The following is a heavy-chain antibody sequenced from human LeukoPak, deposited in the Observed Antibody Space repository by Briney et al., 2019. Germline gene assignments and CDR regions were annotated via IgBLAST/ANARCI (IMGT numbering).Heavy chain of an antibody. J-gene: IGHJ1*01. V-gene: IGHV3-30*02. Sequence: GGSLRLSCAASGLTFSSYGMHWVRQAPGKGLEWVAYIRYDGSNKYYADSVKGRFTISRNNSKNTLYVQMNSLRAEDTAVYYCARGGKRAVAGTRSPQYFQHWGQGTLVTVSS. CDR1: GLTFSSYG. D-gene: IGHD6-19*01. CDR3: ARGGKRAVAGTRSPQYFQH. CDR2: IRYDGSNK.